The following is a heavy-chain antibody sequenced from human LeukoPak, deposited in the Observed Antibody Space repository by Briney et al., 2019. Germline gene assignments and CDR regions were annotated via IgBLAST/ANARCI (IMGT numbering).Heavy chain of an antibody. J-gene: IGHJ6*02. V-gene: IGHV3-15*01. CDR3: TTEERYCSGGSCRRAIYGMDV. CDR1: GFTFSNAW. D-gene: IGHD2-15*01. CDR2: IKSKTDGGTT. Sequence: GGSLRLSCAASGFTFSNAWMSWVRQAPGKGLEWVGRIKSKTDGGTTDYAAPVKGGFTISRDDSKNTLYLQMNSLKTEDTAVYYCTTEERYCSGGSCRRAIYGMDVWGQGTTVTVSS.